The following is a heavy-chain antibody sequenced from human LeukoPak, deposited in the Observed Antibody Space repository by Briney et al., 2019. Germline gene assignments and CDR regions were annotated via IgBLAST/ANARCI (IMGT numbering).Heavy chain of an antibody. CDR1: GFNFSSYS. CDR2: ISSSSSYI. D-gene: IGHD1-26*01. CDR3: ARDLFGRRGRVGALDY. Sequence: PGGSLRLSCAASGFNFSSYSMSWVRQAPGKGLEWVSSISSSSSYIYYSDSVKGRFTISRDNAKNSLYLQMNSLRAEDTAVYYCARDLFGRRGRVGALDYWGQGTLVTVSS. V-gene: IGHV3-21*01. J-gene: IGHJ4*02.